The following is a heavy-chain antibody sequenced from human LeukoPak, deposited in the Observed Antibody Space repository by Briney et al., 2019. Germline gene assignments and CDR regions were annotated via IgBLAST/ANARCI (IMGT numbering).Heavy chain of an antibody. CDR2: IRYDGGNK. CDR3: AKARSYCGGDCSLYAFDI. CDR1: GFIFSSHG. V-gene: IGHV3-30*02. Sequence: GGSLRLSCAASGFIFSSHGMHWVRQAPGKGLEWVAFIRYDGGNKYYADSAKGRFTISRDNSKNTLYLQMNSLRAEDTAVYYCAKARSYCGGDCSLYAFDIWGQGTMVTVSS. J-gene: IGHJ3*02. D-gene: IGHD2-21*01.